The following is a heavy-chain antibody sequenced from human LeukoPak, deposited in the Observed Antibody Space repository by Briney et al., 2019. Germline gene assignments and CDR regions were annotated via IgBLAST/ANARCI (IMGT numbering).Heavy chain of an antibody. D-gene: IGHD3-3*01. CDR1: GFTVSSNY. Sequence: GGSLRLSCAASGFTVSSNYMSWVRQAPGKGLEWVSVIYSGGSTYYADSVKGRFTISRDNSKNTLYLQMNSLRAEDTAVYYCARDRSNDFWSAYRAFAIWGQGTMVTVSS. V-gene: IGHV3-66*01. CDR3: ARDRSNDFWSAYRAFAI. J-gene: IGHJ3*02. CDR2: IYSGGST.